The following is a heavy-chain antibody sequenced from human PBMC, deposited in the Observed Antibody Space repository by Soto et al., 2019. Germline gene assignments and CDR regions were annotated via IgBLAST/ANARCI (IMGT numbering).Heavy chain of an antibody. V-gene: IGHV3-30-3*01. Sequence: PGGSLRLSCAASGFTFSSYAMHWVRQAPGKGLEWVAVISYDGSNKYYADSVKGRFTISRDNSKNTLYLQMNSLRAEDTAVYYCAREYSSSRAYYYYGMDVWGQGTTVTVSS. D-gene: IGHD6-6*01. J-gene: IGHJ6*02. CDR3: AREYSSSRAYYYYGMDV. CDR2: ISYDGSNK. CDR1: GFTFSSYA.